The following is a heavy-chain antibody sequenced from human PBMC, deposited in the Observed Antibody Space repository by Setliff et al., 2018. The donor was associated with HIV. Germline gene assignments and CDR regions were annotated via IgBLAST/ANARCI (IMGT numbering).Heavy chain of an antibody. Sequence: PSETLSLTCTVSGGSISSGSYYWSWIRQPAGKGLEWIGRIYPSGNTNYNPSLKSRVTMSVDKSKNQFSLKLSSVTAADTAVYYCARSPGLYGSGSYNWFDPWGQGTLVTVSS. CDR2: IYPSGNT. V-gene: IGHV4-61*02. J-gene: IGHJ5*02. CDR3: ARSPGLYGSGSYNWFDP. D-gene: IGHD3-10*01. CDR1: GGSISSGSYY.